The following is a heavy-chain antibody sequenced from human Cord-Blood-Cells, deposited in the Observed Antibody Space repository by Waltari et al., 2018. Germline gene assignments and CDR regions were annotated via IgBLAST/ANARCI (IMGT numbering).Heavy chain of an antibody. D-gene: IGHD2-2*01. CDR2: INHSGST. Sequence: QVQLQQWGAGLLKPSETLSLTFAVYGASFSGYYWSWIRQPPGKGLEWIGEINHSGSTNYNPSLKSRVTISVDTSKNQFSLKLSSVTAADTAVYYCAGQLLPGYWGQGTLVTVSS. CDR1: GASFSGYY. V-gene: IGHV4-34*01. CDR3: AGQLLPGY. J-gene: IGHJ4*02.